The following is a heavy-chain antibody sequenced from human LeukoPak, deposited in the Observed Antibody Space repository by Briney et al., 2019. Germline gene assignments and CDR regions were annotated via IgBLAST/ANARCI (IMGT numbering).Heavy chain of an antibody. Sequence: SETLSLTCAVSGGSISSSNWWSWVRQPPGKGLEWIGEIYHSGSTNYNPSLESRVTISVDKSKNQFSLKLSSVTAADTAVYYCARGKHGYYDSSGYRYFDYWGQGTLVTVSS. CDR1: GGSISSSNW. CDR3: ARGKHGYYDSSGYRYFDY. J-gene: IGHJ4*02. V-gene: IGHV4-4*02. CDR2: IYHSGST. D-gene: IGHD3-22*01.